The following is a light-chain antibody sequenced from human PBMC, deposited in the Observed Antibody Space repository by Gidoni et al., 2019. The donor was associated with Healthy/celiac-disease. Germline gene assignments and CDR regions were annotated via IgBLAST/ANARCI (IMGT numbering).Light chain of an antibody. Sequence: QSVLTQPPSVSGAPGQRVTISCTGSSSNSGAGYDVHWYQQLPGTAPKLLIYGNSNRPSVVPDRFSGSKSGTSASLAITGLQAEDEADYYCQSYDSSLSGHVVFGGGTKLTVL. CDR1: SSNSGAGYD. J-gene: IGLJ2*01. V-gene: IGLV1-40*01. CDR3: QSYDSSLSGHVV. CDR2: GNS.